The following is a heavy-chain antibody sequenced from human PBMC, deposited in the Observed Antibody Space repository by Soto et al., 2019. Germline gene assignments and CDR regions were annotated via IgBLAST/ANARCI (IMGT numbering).Heavy chain of an antibody. CDR2: IIPIFGTA. CDR1: GGTFSSYA. CDR3: ARDRDIVATIRWAFDY. V-gene: IGHV1-69*01. Sequence: QVQLVQSGAEVKKPGSSVKVSCKASGGTFSSYAISWVRQAPGQGLEWMGGIIPIFGTANYSQKFQGRVTITADESTSTAYMELSSLRSEDTAVYYCARDRDIVATIRWAFDYWGQGTLVTVSS. D-gene: IGHD5-12*01. J-gene: IGHJ4*02.